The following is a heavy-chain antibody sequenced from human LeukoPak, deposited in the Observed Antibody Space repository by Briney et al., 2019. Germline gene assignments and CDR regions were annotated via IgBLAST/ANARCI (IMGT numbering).Heavy chain of an antibody. CDR3: ARGLQWLTFDY. CDR2: ISYDGSNK. J-gene: IGHJ4*02. D-gene: IGHD6-19*01. Sequence: PGGSLRLSCAASGFTFSSYAMHWVRQAPGKGLEWVAVISYDGSNKYYADSVKGRFTISRDNSKNTLYLQMNSLRAEDTAVYYCARGLQWLTFDYWGQGTLVTVSS. V-gene: IGHV3-30-3*01. CDR1: GFTFSSYA.